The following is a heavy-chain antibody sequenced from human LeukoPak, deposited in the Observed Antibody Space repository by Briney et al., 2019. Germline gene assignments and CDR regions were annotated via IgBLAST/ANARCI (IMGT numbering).Heavy chain of an antibody. V-gene: IGHV3-23*01. Sequence: GGSLRLSCAASGLTVSSSYAMSWVRQAPGKGLEWVSTVSDSGNNTYYADSVKGRFTISRDNSKNTLYLQMNSLRAEDTAVYYCAKTLLWTYNWFDPWGQGTLVTVSS. J-gene: IGHJ5*02. CDR1: GLTVSSSYA. CDR2: VSDSGNNT. CDR3: AKTLLWTYNWFDP. D-gene: IGHD3-10*01.